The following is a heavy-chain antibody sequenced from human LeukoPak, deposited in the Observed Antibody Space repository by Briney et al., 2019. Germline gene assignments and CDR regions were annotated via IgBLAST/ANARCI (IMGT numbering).Heavy chain of an antibody. Sequence: GGSLRLSCVASGFAFDTYSMNWVRQAPGKGLEWLSYTSSGSSTIYYADSVKGRFTISRDSAKNSLYLQMNSLGAEDTAVYYCARSWSSWDAFDIWGQGTMVTVSS. J-gene: IGHJ3*02. CDR1: GFAFDTYS. CDR3: ARSWSSWDAFDI. CDR2: TSSGSSTI. D-gene: IGHD3-3*01. V-gene: IGHV3-48*01.